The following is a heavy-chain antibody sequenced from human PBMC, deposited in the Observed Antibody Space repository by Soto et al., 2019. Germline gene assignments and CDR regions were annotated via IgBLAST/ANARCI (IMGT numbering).Heavy chain of an antibody. J-gene: IGHJ3*02. Sequence: QVQLVQSGAEVKKPGSSVKVSCKASGGTFSSYTISWVRQAPGQGLEWMGRIIPILGIANNAQKFQGRVTITADKSTSTAYMELSSLRSEDTAVYYCARTGSDAFDIWGQGTMVTVSS. CDR1: GGTFSSYT. V-gene: IGHV1-69*02. CDR3: ARTGSDAFDI. D-gene: IGHD3-10*01. CDR2: IIPILGIA.